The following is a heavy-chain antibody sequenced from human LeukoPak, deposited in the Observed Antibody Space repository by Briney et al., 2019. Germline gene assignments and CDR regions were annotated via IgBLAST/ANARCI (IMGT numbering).Heavy chain of an antibody. Sequence: ASVKVSCKTSGYTFTDYYIHWVRQAPGQGLEWMGWINPNSGETNSAQKFQGRVTMTGDTSISTAYMELRRVTSDDTAVYYCARDRDYSNTERGFDYWGQGTLVTISS. CDR1: GYTFTDYY. CDR3: ARDRDYSNTERGFDY. V-gene: IGHV1-2*02. D-gene: IGHD4-11*01. J-gene: IGHJ4*02. CDR2: INPNSGET.